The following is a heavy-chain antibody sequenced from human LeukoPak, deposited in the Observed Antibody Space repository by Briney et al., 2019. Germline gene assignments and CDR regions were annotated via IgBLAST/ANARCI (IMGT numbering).Heavy chain of an antibody. CDR3: ARYSNHVDYFDS. CDR2: VYYTGTS. D-gene: IGHD4-11*01. Sequence: SENLSLTCTGAGDSMSSHYWSWIRQPPGKGLEWIAYVYYTGTSNYNPSLKSRVTISIDTSKNQFSLKLLSVTAADTAVYYCARYSNHVDYFDSWGQGTLVTVSS. V-gene: IGHV4-59*11. J-gene: IGHJ4*02. CDR1: GDSMSSHY.